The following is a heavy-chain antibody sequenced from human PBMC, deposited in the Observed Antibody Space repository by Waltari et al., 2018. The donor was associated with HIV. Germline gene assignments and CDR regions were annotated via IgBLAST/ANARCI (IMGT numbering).Heavy chain of an antibody. J-gene: IGHJ3*01. V-gene: IGHV3-15*01. CDR1: GFDFTNAW. CDR2: IKSHSDGGTS. Sequence: EVQLVESGGGLVTPGGSLRLSCVVSGFDFTNAWLCWGRQAPGKGLEWIGRIKSHSDGGTSDYAAPLKGRFSISRDDSQRTLFLQIRSLMTEDTGVYYCTTDVYDGSGGNAFDVWGQGTMVTVSS. D-gene: IGHD5-12*01. CDR3: TTDVYDGSGGNAFDV.